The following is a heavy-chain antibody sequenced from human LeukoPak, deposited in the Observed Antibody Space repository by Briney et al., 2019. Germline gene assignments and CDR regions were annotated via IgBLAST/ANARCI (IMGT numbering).Heavy chain of an antibody. J-gene: IGHJ5*02. CDR2: IIPIFGTA. CDR1: GGTFSSYA. Sequence: KPGGSLRLSCAASGGTFSSYAISWVRQAPGQGLEWMGGIIPIFGTANYAQKFQGRVTITADESTSTAYMELSSLRSEDTAVYYCARVKEGSITIFGVVTNPNWFDPWGQGTLVTVSS. D-gene: IGHD3-3*01. CDR3: ARVKEGSITIFGVVTNPNWFDP. V-gene: IGHV1-69*01.